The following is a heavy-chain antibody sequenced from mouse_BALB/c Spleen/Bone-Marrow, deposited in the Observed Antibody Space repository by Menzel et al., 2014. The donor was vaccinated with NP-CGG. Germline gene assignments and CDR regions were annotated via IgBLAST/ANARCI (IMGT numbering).Heavy chain of an antibody. CDR3: ARPDPWFAY. V-gene: IGHV5-9-1*01. Sequence: EVKLVESGGGLVKPGGSLKLSCAASGFTFSGYAMSWVRQSPEKRLEWVATISSGGSYIHYPDSVKGRFTISRDNAKNTLYLQMSSLGSEDTAIYYCARPDPWFAYWGQGTLVTVSA. J-gene: IGHJ3*01. CDR1: GFTFSGYA. CDR2: ISSGGSYI.